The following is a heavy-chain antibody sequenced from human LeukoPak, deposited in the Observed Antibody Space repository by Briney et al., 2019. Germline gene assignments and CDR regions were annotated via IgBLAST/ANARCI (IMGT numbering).Heavy chain of an antibody. J-gene: IGHJ4*02. Sequence: SETLSLTCAGSGGSISSGGYSWSWIRQPPGKGLEWIGYIYHSGSTYYNPSLKSRVTISVDRSKNQFSLKLSSVTAADTAVYYCAREGRGGDYDYWGQGTLVTVSS. CDR3: AREGRGGDYDY. CDR2: IYHSGST. V-gene: IGHV4-30-2*01. CDR1: GGSISSGGYS. D-gene: IGHD4-17*01.